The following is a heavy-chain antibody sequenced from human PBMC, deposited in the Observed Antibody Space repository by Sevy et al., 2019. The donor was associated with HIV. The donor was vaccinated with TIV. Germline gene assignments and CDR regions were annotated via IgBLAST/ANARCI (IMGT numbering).Heavy chain of an antibody. Sequence: GRSLRLSCAASGFTLSIYWMHWVRQVPGKGLVWVSHINSDGKIKRYADSVEGRFTISRDNAEKTVYLQMNSLRADDTAVYYCVRGSTGTFGHWGQGTLVTVSS. V-gene: IGHV3-74*01. CDR3: VRGSTGTFGH. D-gene: IGHD3-9*01. J-gene: IGHJ4*02. CDR2: INSDGKIK. CDR1: GFTLSIYW.